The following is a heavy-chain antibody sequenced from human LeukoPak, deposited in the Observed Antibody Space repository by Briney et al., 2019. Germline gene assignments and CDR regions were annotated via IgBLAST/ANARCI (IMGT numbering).Heavy chain of an antibody. J-gene: IGHJ2*01. V-gene: IGHV3-74*01. D-gene: IGHD1-1*01. Sequence: GGSLRLSCAASGLTFRTYWMHWVRQTPGKGLVWVSRISDDGSDTTYADSVKGRFTIFRDNAKNTLYLYMNSLRADDTAVYYCARESAGMGNWYIDLWGRGTLVTVSS. CDR1: GLTFRTYW. CDR3: ARESAGMGNWYIDL. CDR2: ISDDGSDT.